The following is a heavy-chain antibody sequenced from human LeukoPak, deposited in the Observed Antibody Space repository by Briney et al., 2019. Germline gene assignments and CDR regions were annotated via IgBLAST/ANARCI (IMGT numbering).Heavy chain of an antibody. Sequence: PGGSLRLSCAASGFTFEDHWMSWVRQAPGKGLEWVAHIKEDGTEEYYVDFVKGRFTISKDDAKSFLFLQMNRLTAEDTALYYCVRGGWELDYWGQGTLVIVSS. V-gene: IGHV3-7*01. CDR1: GFTFEDHW. J-gene: IGHJ4*02. CDR3: VRGGWELDY. CDR2: IKEDGTEE. D-gene: IGHD1-26*01.